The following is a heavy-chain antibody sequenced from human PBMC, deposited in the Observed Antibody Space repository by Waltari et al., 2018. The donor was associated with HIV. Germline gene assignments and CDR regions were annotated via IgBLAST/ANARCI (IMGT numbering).Heavy chain of an antibody. CDR1: GFSVRNHW. CDR3: ARASHYIEFSTFDGDYYFDL. J-gene: IGHJ4*02. Sequence: VQLVESGGGSIKTGGSLRLSCAGSGFSVRNHWMDWVRQGPGKGLVWVAGINRDGSTRNYADAVKGRFVISRDNSRNTVYLQLNSVKVEDTAVYFCARASHYIEFSTFDGDYYFDLWGRGTRVAVSS. CDR2: INRDGSTR. V-gene: IGHV3-74*01. D-gene: IGHD2-15*01.